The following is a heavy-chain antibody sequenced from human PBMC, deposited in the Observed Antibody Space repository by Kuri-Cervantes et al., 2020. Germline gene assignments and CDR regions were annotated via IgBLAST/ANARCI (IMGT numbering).Heavy chain of an antibody. J-gene: IGHJ3*02. Sequence: ASVKVSCKASGYTFTSYGISWVRQAPGQGLEWMGWTSAYNGNTNYAQKLQGRVTMTTDTSTSTAYMELRSLRSDDTAVYYCASSRRRGSGWSSAFDIWGQGTMVTVSS. D-gene: IGHD6-19*01. CDR2: TSAYNGNT. CDR3: ASSRRRGSGWSSAFDI. CDR1: GYTFTSYG. V-gene: IGHV1-18*01.